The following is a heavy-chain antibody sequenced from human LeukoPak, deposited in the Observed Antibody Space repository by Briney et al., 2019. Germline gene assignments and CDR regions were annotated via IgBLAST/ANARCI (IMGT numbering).Heavy chain of an antibody. CDR2: ISGTGDII. Sequence: RPGGSLRLSCADSGFTFSSNNMNWVRQAPGKGLEWVSFISGTGDIIYYADSVKGRFTISRDNAKNTLYLQMSPLRAEDTAVYYCSRDGPNWGKDFEHWGQGTLVTVSS. CDR1: GFTFSSNN. J-gene: IGHJ4*02. V-gene: IGHV3-48*01. D-gene: IGHD3-16*01. CDR3: SRDGPNWGKDFEH.